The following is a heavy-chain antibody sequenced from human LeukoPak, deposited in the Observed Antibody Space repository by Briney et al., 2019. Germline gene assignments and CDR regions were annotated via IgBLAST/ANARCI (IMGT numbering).Heavy chain of an antibody. CDR1: GFTFSSYA. V-gene: IGHV3-30-3*01. D-gene: IGHD5-24*01. CDR2: ISYDGSNK. Sequence: GRSLRLSCAASGFTFSSYAMHWVRQAPGKGLEWVAVISYDGSNKYYADSVKGRFTISRDNSKNTLYLQMNSLRAEDTAVYYCARQIPHNLGRVFDYWGQGTLVTVSS. J-gene: IGHJ4*02. CDR3: ARQIPHNLGRVFDY.